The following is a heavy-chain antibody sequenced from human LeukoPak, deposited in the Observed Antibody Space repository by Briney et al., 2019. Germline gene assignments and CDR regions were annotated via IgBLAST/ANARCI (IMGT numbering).Heavy chain of an antibody. V-gene: IGHV3-66*01. CDR2: IYSGGST. Sequence: GGSLRLSCAASGFTFSSYAMSWVRQAPGKGLEWVSVIYSGGSTYYADSVKGRFTISRDNSKNTLYLQMNSLRAEDTAVYYCAITLQQLGDYWGQGTLVTVSS. D-gene: IGHD6-6*01. J-gene: IGHJ4*02. CDR3: AITLQQLGDY. CDR1: GFTFSSYA.